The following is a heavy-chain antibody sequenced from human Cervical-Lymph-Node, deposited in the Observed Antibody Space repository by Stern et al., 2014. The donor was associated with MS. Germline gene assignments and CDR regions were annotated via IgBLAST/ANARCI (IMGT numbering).Heavy chain of an antibody. CDR2: VNPIDGRT. J-gene: IGHJ4*02. Sequence: QLVQSGAELKKPGASLKVSCMASGYTFTNSYLHWVRQAPGQGLEWMGIVNPIDGRTSSAQRFQGRLTMTTDPSTTTVYMELSSLRSEDTAVYYCARDGGTGGPGYYFDYWGQGTLVTVSS. CDR1: GYTFTNSY. V-gene: IGHV1-46*01. D-gene: IGHD3-16*01. CDR3: ARDGGTGGPGYYFDY.